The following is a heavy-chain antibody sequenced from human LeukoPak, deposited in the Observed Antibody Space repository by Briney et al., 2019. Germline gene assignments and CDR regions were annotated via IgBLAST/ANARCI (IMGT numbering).Heavy chain of an antibody. CDR1: GFSFNTCA. CDR3: AKDVRGYNRPFDY. D-gene: IGHD3-10*02. V-gene: IGHV3-23*01. CDR2: ISGSGSNT. Sequence: GGSLRLSCAASGFSFNTCAMNWVRQAPGKGLEWVSAISGSGSNTYYADSVKGRFTISRDNSKNTLYLQMNSLGAEDTALYYCAKDVRGYNRPFDYWGQGTLVTVSS. J-gene: IGHJ4*02.